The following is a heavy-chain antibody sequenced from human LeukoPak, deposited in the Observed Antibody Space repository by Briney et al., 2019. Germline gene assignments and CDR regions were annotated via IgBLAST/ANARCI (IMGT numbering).Heavy chain of an antibody. J-gene: IGHJ5*02. CDR3: ARGANYGDYSNWFDP. Sequence: HRASVKVSCKASGYTSTGYYMHWVRQAPGQGLEWMGWINPNSGGTNYAQKFQGWVTMTRDTSISTAYMELSRLRSDDTAVYYCARGANYGDYSNWFDPWGQGTLVTVSS. CDR1: GYTSTGYY. CDR2: INPNSGGT. V-gene: IGHV1-2*04. D-gene: IGHD4-17*01.